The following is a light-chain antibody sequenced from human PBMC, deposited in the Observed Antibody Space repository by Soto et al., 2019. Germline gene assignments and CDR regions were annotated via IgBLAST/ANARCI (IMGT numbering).Light chain of an antibody. CDR3: AAWDDSLGAYV. CDR1: NSNIGTNT. Sequence: QSLLTQPPSASATPGQRVTISCSGSNSNIGTNTVNWYQQLPGTAPRLLIYTNTQRPSGVPQRFSGSKTGTSASLAIGGLQSEDGADYYCAAWDDSLGAYVFGTGTKLTVL. V-gene: IGLV1-44*01. CDR2: TNT. J-gene: IGLJ1*01.